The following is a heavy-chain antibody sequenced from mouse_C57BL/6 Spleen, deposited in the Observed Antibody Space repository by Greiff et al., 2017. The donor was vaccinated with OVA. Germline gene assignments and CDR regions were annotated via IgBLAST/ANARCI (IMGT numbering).Heavy chain of an antibody. Sequence: EVQLQQSGPGLVKPSQSLSLTCSVTGYSITSGYYWNWIRQFPGNKLEWMGYISYDGSNNYNPSLKNRISITRDTSKNQFFLKLNSVTTEDTATYYCASLYYGYSWFAYWGQGTLVTVSA. CDR3: ASLYYGYSWFAY. V-gene: IGHV3-6*01. CDR2: ISYDGSN. CDR1: GYSITSGYY. J-gene: IGHJ3*01. D-gene: IGHD2-2*01.